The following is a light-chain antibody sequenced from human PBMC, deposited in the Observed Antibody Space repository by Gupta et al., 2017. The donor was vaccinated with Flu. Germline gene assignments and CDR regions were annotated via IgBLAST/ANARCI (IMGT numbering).Light chain of an antibody. V-gene: IGKV1-9*01. CDR2: AAS. Sequence: DIQLTESPSFLSASVGDRVTITCRSSQGISNYLAWYQQKPGKAPKLLIYAASTLQSGVPARFSGSGSGREFTLTITSLQPEDFATDYCLQLNGYPRTFGRGTEVEIK. J-gene: IGKJ4*02. CDR3: LQLNGYPRT. CDR1: QGISNY.